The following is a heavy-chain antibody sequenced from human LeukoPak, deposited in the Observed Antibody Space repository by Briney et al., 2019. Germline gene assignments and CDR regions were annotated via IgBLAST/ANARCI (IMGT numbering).Heavy chain of an antibody. J-gene: IGHJ4*02. CDR2: ISGSSGST. Sequence: GGSLRLSCAASGFTFSSYAMSWVRQAPGKGLEWVSAISGSSGSTYYADSVKGRFTISRDNSKNMLYLQMNSLRAEDTAVYYCVKGRISEDGLDFWGQGTLVTVSS. CDR3: VKGRISEDGLDF. V-gene: IGHV3-23*01. CDR1: GFTFSSYA. D-gene: IGHD6-13*01.